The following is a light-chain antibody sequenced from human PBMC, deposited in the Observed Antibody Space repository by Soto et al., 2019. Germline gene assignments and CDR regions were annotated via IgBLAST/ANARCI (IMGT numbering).Light chain of an antibody. CDR1: QSISSY. Sequence: DIQMTQSPSSLSASVGDRVTITCRASQSISSYLNWRQQKPGKAPKLLIYAASSLHSGVPSRFSGSGSWTDFTLTTSTLQPEDFATYYYQQSYSTPRSYGQGTKVDVK. CDR3: QQSYSTPRS. CDR2: AAS. V-gene: IGKV1-39*01. J-gene: IGKJ1*01.